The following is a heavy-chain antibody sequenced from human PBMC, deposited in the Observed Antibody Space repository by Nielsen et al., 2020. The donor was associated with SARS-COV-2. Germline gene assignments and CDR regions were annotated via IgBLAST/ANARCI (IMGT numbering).Heavy chain of an antibody. Sequence: SETLSLTCTVSGGSISSYYWSWIRQPPGKGLEWIGYIYYSGSTYYNPSLKSRLTISLETSKNQFSLKLSSVTAADTAVYYCARDRGLGREGASYYYYAMDVWGQGTTVTVSS. CDR2: IYYSGST. J-gene: IGHJ6*02. V-gene: IGHV4-59*12. CDR1: GGSISSYY. CDR3: ARDRGLGREGASYYYYAMDV. D-gene: IGHD1-26*01.